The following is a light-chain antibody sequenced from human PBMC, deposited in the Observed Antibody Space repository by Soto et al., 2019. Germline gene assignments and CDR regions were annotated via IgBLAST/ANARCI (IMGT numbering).Light chain of an antibody. J-gene: IGKJ1*01. CDR3: HQYGSSPRT. CDR2: GAS. Sequence: EIVLTQSPGTLSLSPGERATLSCRASQSVSSSYLAWYQQKPGQAPRLLLYGASSRATGIPDRFSGSGSGTDFTLTISRLEPEDFAVYYWHQYGSSPRTFGQGTKVEI. V-gene: IGKV3-20*01. CDR1: QSVSSSY.